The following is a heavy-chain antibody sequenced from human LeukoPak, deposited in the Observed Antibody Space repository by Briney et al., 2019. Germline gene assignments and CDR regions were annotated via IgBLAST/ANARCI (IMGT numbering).Heavy chain of an antibody. CDR3: ARDCSGGSCYSSLAYYYYGMDV. CDR2: IIPIFGTA. J-gene: IGHJ6*02. CDR1: GGTFSSYA. D-gene: IGHD2-15*01. V-gene: IGHV1-69*13. Sequence: SVKVSCKASGGTFSSYAISWVRQAPGQGLEWMGGIIPIFGTANYAQEFQGRVTITADESTSTAYMELSSLRSEDTAVYYCARDCSGGSCYSSLAYYYYGMDVWGQGTTVTVSS.